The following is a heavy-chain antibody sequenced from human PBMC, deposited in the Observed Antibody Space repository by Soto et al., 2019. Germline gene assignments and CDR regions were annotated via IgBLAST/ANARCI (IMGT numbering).Heavy chain of an antibody. V-gene: IGHV1-69*13. CDR3: ASGASRWYPYFFDS. Sequence: SVKVSCKASEGTFNSYAIAWVRQAPGQGLEWMGGIIPYYNILNYAQKFQDRVTITADDSTNTVYMELSSLRSDDTAVYFCASGASRWYPYFFDSWAQGTLVTVSS. CDR2: IIPYYNIL. CDR1: EGTFNSYA. D-gene: IGHD6-13*01. J-gene: IGHJ4*02.